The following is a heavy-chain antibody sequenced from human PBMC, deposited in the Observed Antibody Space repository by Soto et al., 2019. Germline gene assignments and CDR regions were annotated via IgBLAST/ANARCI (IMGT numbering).Heavy chain of an antibody. V-gene: IGHV3-23*01. J-gene: IGHJ4*02. CDR3: AKGWGDY. Sequence: EVQLLESGGGLLQPGGSLRLSCAASGFTFSSYTMSWVRQGPGKGLEWVSGISSSGGSTVYADSVTGRFTISGDNFKNTLNLQMNSLRAEDTAVYYCAKGWGDYWGQGTPVTVSS. D-gene: IGHD7-27*01. CDR1: GFTFSSYT. CDR2: ISSSGGST.